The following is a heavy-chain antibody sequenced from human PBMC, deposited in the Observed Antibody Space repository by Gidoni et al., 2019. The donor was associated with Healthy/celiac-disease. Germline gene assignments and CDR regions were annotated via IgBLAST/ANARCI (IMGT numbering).Heavy chain of an antibody. D-gene: IGHD6-19*01. V-gene: IGHV1-8*01. CDR2: MNPNSGNT. Sequence: QVQLVQSGAEVKKPGASVKVSCKASGSTFTSYDINWVRQATGQGLEWMGWMNPNSGNTGYAQKFQGRVTMTRNTSISTVYMELSSLRSEDTAVYYCARDFRLADYYYGMDVWGQGTTVTVSS. J-gene: IGHJ6*02. CDR1: GSTFTSYD. CDR3: ARDFRLADYYYGMDV.